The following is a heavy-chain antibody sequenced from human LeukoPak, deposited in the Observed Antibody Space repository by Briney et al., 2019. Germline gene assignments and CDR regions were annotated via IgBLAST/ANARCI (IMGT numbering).Heavy chain of an antibody. Sequence: SETLSLTCTVSGGSISSGGYYWSWIRQPPGKGLEWIGYIYHSGSTYYNPSLKSRVTISVDTSKNQFSLKLSSVTAADTAVYYCARPKYYDSSGYQFDPWGQGTLVTVSS. CDR1: GGSISSGGYY. V-gene: IGHV4-30-2*01. D-gene: IGHD3-22*01. CDR2: IYHSGST. J-gene: IGHJ5*02. CDR3: ARPKYYDSSGYQFDP.